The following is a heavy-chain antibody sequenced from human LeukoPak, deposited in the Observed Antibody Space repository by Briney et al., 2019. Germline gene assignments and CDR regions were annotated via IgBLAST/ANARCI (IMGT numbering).Heavy chain of an antibody. CDR1: GYTFNSYG. D-gene: IGHD3-3*01. Sequence: ASVKVSCKASGYTFNSYGISWVRQAPGQGLEWMGWISAYNSNTNYAQKLQGRVTMTTDTSTNTAYMELRSLRSDDTAVYYCARSATYESIPFDPWGQGTLVTVSS. J-gene: IGHJ5*02. V-gene: IGHV1-18*01. CDR3: ARSATYESIPFDP. CDR2: ISAYNSNT.